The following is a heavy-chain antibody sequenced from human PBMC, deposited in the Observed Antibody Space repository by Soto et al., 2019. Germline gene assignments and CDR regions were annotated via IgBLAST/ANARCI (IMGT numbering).Heavy chain of an antibody. V-gene: IGHV3-53*04. CDR3: ARDGALGTTVTTKYYYYMDV. CDR2: IYSGGST. Sequence: GGSLRLSCAASGFTVSSNYMSWVRQAPGKGLEWVSVIYSGGSTYYADSVKGRFTISRHNSKNTLYLQMNSLRAEDTAVYYCARDGALGTTVTTKYYYYMDVWGKGTTVTVSS. J-gene: IGHJ6*03. D-gene: IGHD4-4*01. CDR1: GFTVSSNY.